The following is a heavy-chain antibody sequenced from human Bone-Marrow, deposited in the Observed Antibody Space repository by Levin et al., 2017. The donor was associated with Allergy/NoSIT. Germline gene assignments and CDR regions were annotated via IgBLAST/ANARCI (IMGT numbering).Heavy chain of an antibody. CDR1: GFTVRNTY. Sequence: LSLTCAASGFTVRNTYMSWVRPAPGKGLEWVSLIYSGGNTLYADSVKGRFTISRDNSKNTLYLQMNNLRAEDTAVYYCATRGVAAPYWGQGALVTVSS. V-gene: IGHV3-66*01. J-gene: IGHJ4*02. D-gene: IGHD6-19*01. CDR2: IYSGGNT. CDR3: ATRGVAAPY.